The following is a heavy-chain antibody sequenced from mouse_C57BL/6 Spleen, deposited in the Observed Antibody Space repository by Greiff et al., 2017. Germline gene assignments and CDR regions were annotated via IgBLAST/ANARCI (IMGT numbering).Heavy chain of an antibody. J-gene: IGHJ4*01. CDR1: GFTFSDYG. Sequence: EVKLVESGGGLVKPGGSLKLSCAASGFTFSDYGMHWVRQAPEKGLEWVAYISSGSSTIYYADTVKGRFTISRDNAKNTLFLQMTSLRSEDTAMYYCARTLRGNAMDYWGQGTSVTVSS. CDR3: ARTLRGNAMDY. D-gene: IGHD2-12*01. CDR2: ISSGSSTI. V-gene: IGHV5-17*01.